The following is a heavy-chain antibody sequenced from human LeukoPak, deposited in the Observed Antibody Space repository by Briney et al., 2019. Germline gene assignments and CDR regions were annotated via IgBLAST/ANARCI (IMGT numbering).Heavy chain of an antibody. CDR1: GFTFSDCS. CDR2: IDKKTKNYET. J-gene: IGHJ5*02. D-gene: IGHD1-26*01. Sequence: GGSLKLSCAASGFTFSDCSIHWVRQASGQGLEWVGLIDKKTKNYETAYAESVRGRFTISRDDSKNTAYLQMDSLEIEDTALYYCTRDAGTYNWVDPCGQGSLVTVSS. CDR3: TRDAGTYNWVDP. V-gene: IGHV3-73*01.